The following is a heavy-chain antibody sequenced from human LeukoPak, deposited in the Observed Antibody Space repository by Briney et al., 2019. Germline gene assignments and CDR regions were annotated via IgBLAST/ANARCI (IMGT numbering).Heavy chain of an antibody. J-gene: IGHJ5*02. D-gene: IGHD3-22*01. CDR2: ISVYNVNT. CDR1: GYIFTSYG. Sequence: GASVKVSCKASGYIFTSYGISGVRQAPGQGLEWMGWISVYNVNTNYPQRLQGRVTMTTDTSTTTAYMELRSLRSDDTAVYYCARDINGYYYDSHGYYPTDLWGQGTLVTVSS. CDR3: ARDINGYYYDSHGYYPTDL. V-gene: IGHV1-18*01.